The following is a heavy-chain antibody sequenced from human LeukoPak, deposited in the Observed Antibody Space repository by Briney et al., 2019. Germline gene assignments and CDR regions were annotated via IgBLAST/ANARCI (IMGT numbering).Heavy chain of an antibody. Sequence: PQTLSLTCIVSGGSISSHYWSWIRQPPGKGLEYIGYIYYSGSTDYNPSLKSRVTISLDTSKNQFSLNLTSVTAADTAVYYCARRSGVLDSRDSRYYFDHWGQGTLVTVSS. J-gene: IGHJ4*02. D-gene: IGHD3-22*01. CDR2: IYYSGST. V-gene: IGHV4-59*11. CDR3: ARRSGVLDSRDSRYYFDH. CDR1: GGSISSHY.